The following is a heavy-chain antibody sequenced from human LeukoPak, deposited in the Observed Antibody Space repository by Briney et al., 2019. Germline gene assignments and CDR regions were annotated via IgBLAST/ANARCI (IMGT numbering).Heavy chain of an antibody. CDR2: ISGSGGST. CDR3: ARIYGGNSYYFDY. J-gene: IGHJ4*02. Sequence: PGGSLRLSCAASGFTYSSYAMSWVRQAPGKGLEWVSAISGSGGSTYYADSVKGRFTISRDNSKNTLYLQMNSLRAEDTAVYYCARIYGGNSYYFDYWGQGTLVTVSS. CDR1: GFTYSSYA. V-gene: IGHV3-23*01. D-gene: IGHD4-23*01.